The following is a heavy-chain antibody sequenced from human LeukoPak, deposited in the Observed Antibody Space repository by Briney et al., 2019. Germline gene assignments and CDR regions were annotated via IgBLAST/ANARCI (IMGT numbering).Heavy chain of an antibody. CDR1: GFTFSSYT. CDR2: ISSDGSST. J-gene: IGHJ3*02. Sequence: GGSLRLSCAASGFTFSSYTMNWVRQAPGKGLVWVSRISSDGSSTTYADSVKGRFTVSRDNAKNTLYLQMNSLRAEDTAVYYCARHDAFDMWGQGTMVTVSS. V-gene: IGHV3-74*03. CDR3: ARHDAFDM.